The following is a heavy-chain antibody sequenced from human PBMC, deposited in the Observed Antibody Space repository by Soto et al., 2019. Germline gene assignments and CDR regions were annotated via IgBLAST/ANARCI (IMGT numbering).Heavy chain of an antibody. CDR3: ARDDFWSGYTYYYDGMDV. Sequence: QVQLVQSGAEVKKPGASVKVSCKASGYTFTSYGISWVRQAPGQGLEWMGWISAYNGNSNYAQKRQGRVTMTRDTSTSTAYMELRSLRSDDTAVDDCARDDFWSGYTYYYDGMDVWGQGTTVTVS. CDR2: ISAYNGNS. V-gene: IGHV1-18*01. J-gene: IGHJ6*02. D-gene: IGHD3-3*01. CDR1: GYTFTSYG.